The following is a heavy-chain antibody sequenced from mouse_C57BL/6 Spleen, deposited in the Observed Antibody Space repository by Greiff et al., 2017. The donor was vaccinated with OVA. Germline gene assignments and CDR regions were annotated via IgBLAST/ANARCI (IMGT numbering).Heavy chain of an antibody. D-gene: IGHD2-12*01. V-gene: IGHV5-17*01. CDR3: TRSYDYFDY. CDR2: ISSGSSSI. J-gene: IGHJ2*01. Sequence: EVKVVESGGGLVKPGGSLTLSCAASGFTFSDYGMHWVRQAPEKGLEWVAYISSGSSSINYADTVKGRFTISRDNAKNTLFLQMTSLRAEDTAMYYCTRSYDYFDYWGQGTTLTVSS. CDR1: GFTFSDYG.